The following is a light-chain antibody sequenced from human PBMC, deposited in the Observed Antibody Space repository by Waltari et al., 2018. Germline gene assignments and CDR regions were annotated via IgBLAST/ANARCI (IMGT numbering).Light chain of an antibody. Sequence: EIVLTQSPGTLSLSPGEKATLSCRASQSVVIKYLAWYQQKPGQAPRLLICGASSRAAGIPDRFSGSGSGTDFTLTISRLKPEDFAVFYCHQYGSSPWTFGQGTKVEIK. CDR2: GAS. CDR3: HQYGSSPWT. J-gene: IGKJ1*01. V-gene: IGKV3-20*01. CDR1: QSVVIKY.